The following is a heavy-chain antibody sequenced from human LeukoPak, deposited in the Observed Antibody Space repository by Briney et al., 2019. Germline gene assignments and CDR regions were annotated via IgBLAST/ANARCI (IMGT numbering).Heavy chain of an antibody. Sequence: GGSLRLSCAASGFTFSLYGMPWVRQAPGKGLEWVAVISYSGGNQYYADSVKGRFTISRDNSMNTLSLQMDSLRVEDAGIYYRAKDFETRKEAWLRYPDYWGQGTLVTVSS. CDR1: GFTFSLYG. CDR3: AKDFETRKEAWLRYPDY. V-gene: IGHV3-30*18. CDR2: ISYSGGNQ. J-gene: IGHJ4*02. D-gene: IGHD3-16*01.